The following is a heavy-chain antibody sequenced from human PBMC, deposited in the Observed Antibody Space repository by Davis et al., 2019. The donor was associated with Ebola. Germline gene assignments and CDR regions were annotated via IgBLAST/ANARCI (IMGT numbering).Heavy chain of an antibody. Sequence: PGGSLRLSCAASGLRLSNYGMHWVRQAPGKGLEWVALLSNDGNNEYYADSVKGRFTISRDNSLNTLYLQMNSLGVDDTAVYYCARDRGRYRTYSYDSSGYPHWFDPWGQGILVIVSS. D-gene: IGHD3-22*01. CDR3: ARDRGRYRTYSYDSSGYPHWFDP. J-gene: IGHJ5*02. V-gene: IGHV3-30-3*01. CDR2: LSNDGNNE. CDR1: GLRLSNYG.